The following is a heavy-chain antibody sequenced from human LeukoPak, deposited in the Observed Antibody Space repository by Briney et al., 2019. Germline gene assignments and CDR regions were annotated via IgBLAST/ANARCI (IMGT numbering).Heavy chain of an antibody. J-gene: IGHJ4*02. V-gene: IGHV3-30-3*01. Sequence: GGSLRLSCAASGFTFSNYAILWVRQAPGKGLEWVAVMSYDGSSKNFADSVKGRFTISRDNSKNTLYLQMNSLRPEDTAVYYCTRDANDFSPRYYFDYWGQGTLVTVSS. CDR2: MSYDGSSK. D-gene: IGHD3-3*01. CDR1: GFTFSNYA. CDR3: TRDANDFSPRYYFDY.